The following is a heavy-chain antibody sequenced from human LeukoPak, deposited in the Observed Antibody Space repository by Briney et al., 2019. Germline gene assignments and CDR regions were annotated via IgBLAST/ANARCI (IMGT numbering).Heavy chain of an antibody. J-gene: IGHJ5*02. CDR2: IYPGDSDT. Sequence: GESLKISCKGSGYGFTSYWIGWVRQMPGKGLEWMGIIYPGDSDTRYSPSFQGQVTISADKSISTAYLQWSSLKASDTAMYYCARCSLAAAGSINWFDPWGQGTLVTVSS. CDR1: GYGFTSYW. CDR3: ARCSLAAAGSINWFDP. V-gene: IGHV5-51*01. D-gene: IGHD6-13*01.